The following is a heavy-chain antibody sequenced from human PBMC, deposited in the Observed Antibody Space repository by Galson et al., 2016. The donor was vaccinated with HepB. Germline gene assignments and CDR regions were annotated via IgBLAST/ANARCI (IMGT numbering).Heavy chain of an antibody. D-gene: IGHD6-19*01. Sequence: SLRLSCAASGFSFSTYWMSWVRQAPGKGLEWVANIRKDGDVRDYGASVRGRFTISRDNAKNTLYLKMNSLRAEDTAMYFCTRDLATVADTWFDPWGQGTLVTVSS. CDR1: GFSFSTYW. V-gene: IGHV3-7*01. CDR2: IRKDGDVR. CDR3: TRDLATVADTWFDP. J-gene: IGHJ5*02.